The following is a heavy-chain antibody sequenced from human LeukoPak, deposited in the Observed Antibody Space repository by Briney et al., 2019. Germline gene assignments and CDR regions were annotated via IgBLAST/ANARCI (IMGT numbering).Heavy chain of an antibody. V-gene: IGHV3-23*01. D-gene: IGHD4/OR15-4a*01. CDR3: AKDPLGFQRGA. CDR1: GFTFSTCA. J-gene: IGHJ4*02. CDR2: ISGGGRST. Sequence: GGSLRLSCAASGFTFSTCAMSWVRQAPGKGLEWVSTISGGGRSTDYADSVKGRFTISRDNSKNTLYLQMNSLRVADTAVYYCAKDPLGFQRGAWGQGTLVTVSS.